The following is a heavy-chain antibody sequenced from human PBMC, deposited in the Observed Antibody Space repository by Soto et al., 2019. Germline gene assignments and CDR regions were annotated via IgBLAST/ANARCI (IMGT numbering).Heavy chain of an antibody. J-gene: IGHJ6*04. CDR1: GDSVSSNSAA. V-gene: IGHV6-1*01. D-gene: IGHD6-13*01. CDR3: ARVGSIAAAGTRGYYYYGMTV. CDR2: TYYRSKWYN. Sequence: PSQTLSLTCAISGDSVSSNSAAWNWIRQSPSRGPEWLGRTYYRSKWYNDYAVSVKSRITISPDTSKNQFSLQLNSVTPEDTAVYYCARVGSIAAAGTRGYYYYGMTVWGKGTTVTVSS.